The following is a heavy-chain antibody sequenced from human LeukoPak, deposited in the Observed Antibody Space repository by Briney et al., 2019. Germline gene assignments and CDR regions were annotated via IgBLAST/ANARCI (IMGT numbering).Heavy chain of an antibody. Sequence: GSLRLSCAASGFTFSSYGMSWVRPAPGKGLEWVSAISGSGGSTYYADSVKGRFTISRDNSKNTLYLQMNSLRAEDTALYYCAKIGWDDAFDIWGQGTMVTVSS. J-gene: IGHJ3*02. CDR2: ISGSGGST. CDR3: AKIGWDDAFDI. CDR1: GFTFSSYG. V-gene: IGHV3-23*01. D-gene: IGHD6-19*01.